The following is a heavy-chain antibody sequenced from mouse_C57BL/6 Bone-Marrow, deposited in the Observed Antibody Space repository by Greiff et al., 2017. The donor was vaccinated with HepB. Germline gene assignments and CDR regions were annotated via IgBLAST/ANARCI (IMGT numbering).Heavy chain of an antibody. CDR3: ARSSYYYGSSYAMDY. J-gene: IGHJ2*01. CDR2: IDPSDSYT. V-gene: IGHV1-69*01. D-gene: IGHD1-1*01. CDR1: GYTFTSYW. Sequence: QVQLQQPGAELVMPGASVKLSCKASGYTFTSYWMHWVKQRPGQGLEWIGEIDPSDSYTNYNQKFKGKSTLTVDKSSSTAYMQLSSLTSEDSAVYYCARSSYYYGSSYAMDYWGQGTTLTVSS.